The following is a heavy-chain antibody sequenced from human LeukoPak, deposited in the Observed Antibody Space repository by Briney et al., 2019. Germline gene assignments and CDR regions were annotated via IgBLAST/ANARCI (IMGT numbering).Heavy chain of an antibody. CDR2: MNPNSGNT. CDR3: ARGRLWFGELSSYYGMDV. J-gene: IGHJ6*02. Sequence: GASVKVSCKASGYTFTSYDINWVRHATGQGLEWMGWMNPNSGNTGYAQKFQGRVTMTRNTSISTAYMELSSLRSEDTAVYYCARGRLWFGELSSYYGMDVWGQGTTVTVSS. D-gene: IGHD3-10*01. V-gene: IGHV1-8*01. CDR1: GYTFTSYD.